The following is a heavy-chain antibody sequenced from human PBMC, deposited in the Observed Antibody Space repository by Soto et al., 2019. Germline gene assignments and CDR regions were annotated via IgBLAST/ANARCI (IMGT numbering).Heavy chain of an antibody. D-gene: IGHD2-2*01. V-gene: IGHV3-21*02. Sequence: EVQLVESGGGLVKPGGSLRLSCGVSGFTFSTYSMNWVRQAPGKGLEWVSCISSSSSITHYADSVKGRFTISRDNANNSLFLKMNSLRAEDTGVYYCARDPPNDKTQLDYGMDVWGQGTAVTVSS. CDR3: ARDPPNDKTQLDYGMDV. CDR1: GFTFSTYS. CDR2: ISSSSSIT. J-gene: IGHJ6*02.